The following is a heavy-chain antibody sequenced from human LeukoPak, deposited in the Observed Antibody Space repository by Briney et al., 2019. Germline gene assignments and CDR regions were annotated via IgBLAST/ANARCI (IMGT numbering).Heavy chain of an antibody. CDR2: INPNSGGT. CDR3: ATEGGDIVVVPAALEGEDGFGP. Sequence: ASVKVSCKASGYTFTGYYMHWVRQAPGQGLEWMGWINPNSGGTNYAQKFQGRVTMTRDTSISTAYMGLSRLRSDDTAVYYCATEGGDIVVVPAALEGEDGFGPWGQGTLVTVSS. CDR1: GYTFTGYY. V-gene: IGHV1-2*02. D-gene: IGHD2-2*01. J-gene: IGHJ5*02.